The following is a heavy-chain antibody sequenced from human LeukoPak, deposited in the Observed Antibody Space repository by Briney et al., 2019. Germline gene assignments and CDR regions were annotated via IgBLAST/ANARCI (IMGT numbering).Heavy chain of an antibody. D-gene: IGHD2-2*01. CDR3: AKDQEEYQLLYWFDP. Sequence: TGGSLRLSCAASGFTFSSYGMHWVRQAPGKGLEWVAFIRYDGSNKYYADSVKGRFTISRDNSKNTLYLQMNSLRAEDTAVYYCAKDQEEYQLLYWFDPWGQGTLVTVSS. CDR2: IRYDGSNK. V-gene: IGHV3-30*02. CDR1: GFTFSSYG. J-gene: IGHJ5*02.